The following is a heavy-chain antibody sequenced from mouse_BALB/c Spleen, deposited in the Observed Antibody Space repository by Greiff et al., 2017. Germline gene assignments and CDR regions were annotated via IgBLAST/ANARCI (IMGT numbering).Heavy chain of an antibody. CDR3: ARGGYYWYFDF. CDR2: INPRNGRA. Sequence: QFQLQQLGAELVKPGVSLKLSSKAPASTSTAYWMPWVKQRLGQGFGWIAEINPRNGRANYIEKSKSKATLTVDKSSSTAYMQLSSLTPEDSAVFYCARGGYYWYFDFWGAGTTLTVSS. V-gene: IGHV1S81*02. CDR1: ASTSTAYW. J-gene: IGHJ1*01.